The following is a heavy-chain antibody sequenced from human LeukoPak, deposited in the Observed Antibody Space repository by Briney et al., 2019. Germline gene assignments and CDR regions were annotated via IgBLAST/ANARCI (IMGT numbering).Heavy chain of an antibody. V-gene: IGHV3-30*18. D-gene: IGHD1-14*01. Sequence: PGGSLRLSCAASGFTFSSYGMHWVRQAPGKGLEWVAVISYDGSNKYYADSVKGRFTISRDNSKNTLYLQMNSLRAEDTAVYYCAKDSSGPGPTYFDYWGQGTLVTVSS. CDR3: AKDSSGPGPTYFDY. J-gene: IGHJ4*02. CDR1: GFTFSSYG. CDR2: ISYDGSNK.